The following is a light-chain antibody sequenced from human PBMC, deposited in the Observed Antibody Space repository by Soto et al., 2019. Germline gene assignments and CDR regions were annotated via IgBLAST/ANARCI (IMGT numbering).Light chain of an antibody. J-gene: IGKJ1*01. CDR1: QSVSSSY. V-gene: IGKV3-15*01. CDR3: QQYNIWPQT. CDR2: GAS. Sequence: ERVMTQSPATLSLSPGERATLSCRASQSVSSSYLAWYQQKPGQAPRLLIYGASTRATGIPARFSGSGSGTEFTLTISSLQSEDFAVYFCQQYNIWPQTFGQGTKVDIK.